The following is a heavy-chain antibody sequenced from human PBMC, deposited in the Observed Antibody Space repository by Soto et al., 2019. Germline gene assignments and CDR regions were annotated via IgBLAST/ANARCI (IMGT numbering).Heavy chain of an antibody. V-gene: IGHV3-7*01. D-gene: IGHD3-10*01. CDR2: IRKDGNEK. CDR1: AFTFSSYW. CDR3: MGGYGSLSDS. Sequence: EVQLVESGGGLVQPGGSLRLSCKASAFTFSSYWMNWVRHTPGKGLEWVAIIRKDGNEKIYLDSVKGRFTISRDNAQNSLYLQMNCLRVEDTAVYYCMGGYGSLSDSWGQGTLVPVSS. J-gene: IGHJ5*01.